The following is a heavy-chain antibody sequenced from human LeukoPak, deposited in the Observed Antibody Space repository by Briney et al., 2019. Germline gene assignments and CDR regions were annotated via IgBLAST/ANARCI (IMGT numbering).Heavy chain of an antibody. CDR3: ARDPVAGEFDY. CDR2: NNPNSGGT. J-gene: IGHJ4*02. Sequence: ASVKVSCKASGYTFTGYYMHWVRQAPGQGLEWMGRNNPNSGGTNYAQKFQGRVTMTRDTSISTAYMELSRLRSDDTAVYYCARDPVAGEFDYWGQGTLVTVSS. D-gene: IGHD6-19*01. V-gene: IGHV1-2*06. CDR1: GYTFTGYY.